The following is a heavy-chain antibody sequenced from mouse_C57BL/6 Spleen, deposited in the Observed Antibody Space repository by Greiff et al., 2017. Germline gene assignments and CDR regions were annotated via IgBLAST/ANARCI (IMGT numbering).Heavy chain of an antibody. V-gene: IGHV5-17*01. J-gene: IGHJ4*01. CDR3: ARSYGTYAMDY. CDR2: ISSGSSTI. CDR1: GFTFSNYG. D-gene: IGHD2-1*01. Sequence: EVQLVESGGGLVKPGGSLKLSCEASGFTFSNYGMNWVRQAPEKGLEWVAYISSGSSTIYYADTVKGRFTISRDNAKNTLFLQMTSLRSEDTAVYYCARSYGTYAMDYWGQGTSVTVSS.